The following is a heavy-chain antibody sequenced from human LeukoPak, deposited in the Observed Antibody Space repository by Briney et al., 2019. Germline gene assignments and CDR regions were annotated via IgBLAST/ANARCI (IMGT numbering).Heavy chain of an antibody. J-gene: IGHJ3*02. CDR1: GGSISSSTYY. CDR3: ARVNTAMVHDAFDI. D-gene: IGHD5-18*01. CDR2: IYYSGST. Sequence: SATLSLARTVSGGSISSSTYYWGWVRHPPGKGLEWIGRIYYSGSTYSNPSLKSRLTISVDTSKNPFSLKLLSVPPAEPAMYYCARVNTAMVHDAFDIWGQGTMVTVSS. V-gene: IGHV4-39*07.